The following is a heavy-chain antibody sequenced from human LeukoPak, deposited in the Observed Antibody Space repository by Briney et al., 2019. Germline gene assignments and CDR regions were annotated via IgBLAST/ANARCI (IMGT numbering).Heavy chain of an antibody. J-gene: IGHJ3*02. D-gene: IGHD2-2*01. Sequence: GGSLRLSCAASGFTFSSYGLHWVRQAPGKGLEWVAVIWYGGSNKYYADSVKGRSTISRDNSKNTLYLQMNSLRAEDTAVYYCAKDRLYCSSTSCHGEGGFGIWGQGTMVTVSS. V-gene: IGHV3-30*02. CDR2: IWYGGSNK. CDR3: AKDRLYCSSTSCHGEGGFGI. CDR1: GFTFSSYG.